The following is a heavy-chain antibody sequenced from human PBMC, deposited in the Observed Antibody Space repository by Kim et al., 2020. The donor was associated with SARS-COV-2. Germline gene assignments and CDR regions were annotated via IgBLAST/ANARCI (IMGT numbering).Heavy chain of an antibody. CDR3: ARRSMDV. Sequence: SSSTIYYADSVKGRVTISRDNAKNSLYLQMNSLRDEDTAVYYCARRSMDVWGQGTTVTVSS. V-gene: IGHV3-48*02. CDR2: SSSTI. J-gene: IGHJ6*02.